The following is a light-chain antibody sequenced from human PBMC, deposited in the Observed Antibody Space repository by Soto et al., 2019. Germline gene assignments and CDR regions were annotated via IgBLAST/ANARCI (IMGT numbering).Light chain of an antibody. CDR3: QVWDITSDHRLV. CDR1: NIGSKS. Sequence: SYELTQPPSVSLAPGKTASITCGGDNIGSKSVHWYQQKPGQAPVLVISYDSDRPSGIPERFSGSNSGNTATLTISRVEAGDEADYYCQVWDITSDHRLVFGGGTKVTVL. V-gene: IGLV3-21*04. CDR2: YDS. J-gene: IGLJ3*02.